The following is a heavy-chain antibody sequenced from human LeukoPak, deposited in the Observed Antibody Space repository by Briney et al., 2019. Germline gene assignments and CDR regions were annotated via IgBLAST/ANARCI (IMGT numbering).Heavy chain of an antibody. CDR3: ASDGAYAMAG. V-gene: IGHV3-74*01. J-gene: IGHJ6*02. CDR1: GSAFSRCW. Sequence: GGSLRLSCAASGSAFSRCWIHWVRHAPGEWLVWVSHIGDDATTTTSAGAGRRRFTTTRDNAKNTVSLQMNRLRAEDTAVYYCASDGAYAMAGWGQGTTVTVSS. CDR2: IGDDATTT. D-gene: IGHD1-26*01.